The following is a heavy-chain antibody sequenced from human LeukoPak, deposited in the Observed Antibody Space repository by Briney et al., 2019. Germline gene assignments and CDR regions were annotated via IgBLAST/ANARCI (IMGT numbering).Heavy chain of an antibody. CDR2: INDSGGRT. CDR3: AKRGVVIRVILVGFHKEAYYFDS. V-gene: IGHV3-23*01. CDR1: GFTFSSYS. Sequence: GGSLRLSCAASGFTFSSYSFNWVRQVPGKGLEWVAGINDSGGRTNYADSVKGRFTISRDNPKNTLYLQMNSLRAEDTAVYFCAKRGVVIRVILVGFHKEAYYFDSWGQGALVTVSS. J-gene: IGHJ4*02. D-gene: IGHD3-22*01.